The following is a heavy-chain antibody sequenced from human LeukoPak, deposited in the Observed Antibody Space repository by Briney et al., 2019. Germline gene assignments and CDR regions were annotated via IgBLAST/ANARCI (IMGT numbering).Heavy chain of an antibody. Sequence: ASVKLSCTASGYTFTSYAMHWVRQAPGQRLEWMGWINAGNGNTKYSQKFQGRVTITRDTSASTAYMELSSLRSEDTAVYYCARSEGQEGYFDYWGQGTLVTVSS. CDR3: ARSEGQEGYFDY. J-gene: IGHJ4*02. CDR2: INAGNGNT. CDR1: GYTFTSYA. V-gene: IGHV1-3*01.